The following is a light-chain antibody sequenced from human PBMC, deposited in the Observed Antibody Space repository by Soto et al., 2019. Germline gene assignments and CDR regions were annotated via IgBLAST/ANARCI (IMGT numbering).Light chain of an antibody. CDR2: GAS. J-gene: IGKJ1*01. Sequence: EIVLAQSPGTLSLSPGESATLSCRASQSVSSSFLAWYQQKAGQAPRLLIYGASRRATGIPDRFSGSGSGTDFTLTISRLEPEDVAVYYCQQYVSSPWAFGQGTKVEI. CDR3: QQYVSSPWA. V-gene: IGKV3-20*01. CDR1: QSVSSSF.